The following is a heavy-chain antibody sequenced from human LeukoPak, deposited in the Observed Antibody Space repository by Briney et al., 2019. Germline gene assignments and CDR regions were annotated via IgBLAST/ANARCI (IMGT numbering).Heavy chain of an antibody. Sequence: SGTLSLTCAVSGDSISSSNWWSWVRQPPGKGLEWIGQIYHSGSTNYNPSLKSRVTISLDKSKNQFSLKVSSVTAADTAVYYCARHRRYTTGSEEYDYWGQGNMVTVSP. D-gene: IGHD2-8*02. J-gene: IGHJ4*02. V-gene: IGHV4-4*02. CDR3: ARHRRYTTGSEEYDY. CDR2: IYHSGST. CDR1: GDSISSSNW.